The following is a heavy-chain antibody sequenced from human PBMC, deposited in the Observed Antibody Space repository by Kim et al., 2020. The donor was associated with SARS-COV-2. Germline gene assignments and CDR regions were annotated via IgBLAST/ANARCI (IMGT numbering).Heavy chain of an antibody. J-gene: IGHJ5*02. CDR2: ST. V-gene: IGHV3-20*01. CDR3: VRGCAGGPCDL. Sequence: STGYADSVKGRFTITRDNAKNSPFLQMNSRRAEDTVLYHCVRGCAGGPCDLWGQGTLVTVSS. D-gene: IGHD2-21*01.